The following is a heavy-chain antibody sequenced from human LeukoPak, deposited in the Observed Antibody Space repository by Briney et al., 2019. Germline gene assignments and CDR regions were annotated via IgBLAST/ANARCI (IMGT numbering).Heavy chain of an antibody. Sequence: PSETLSLTCTVSGGSISSYYWSWIRQPPGKGLEWIGYIYYSGSTNYNPSLKSRVTISVDTSKNQFSLKLSSVTAADTAVYYCARAEFGDYASVWGQGTLVTDSS. V-gene: IGHV4-59*01. CDR2: IYYSGST. CDR3: ARAEFGDYASV. D-gene: IGHD4-17*01. CDR1: GGSISSYY. J-gene: IGHJ4*02.